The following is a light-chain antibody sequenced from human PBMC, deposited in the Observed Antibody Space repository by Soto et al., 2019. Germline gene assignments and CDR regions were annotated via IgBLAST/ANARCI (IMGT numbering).Light chain of an antibody. CDR3: QQADSIPWT. CDR1: QGVNSW. J-gene: IGKJ1*01. Sequence: DIQMTQSPSSVSASVGDRVTITCRASQGVNSWLAWYQQKPGEAPKLLLHTASSLQSGVPSRFRGSGSGTDFTLIISSLQTEDFPTFYCQQADSIPWTFGQGTKVEI. V-gene: IGKV1-12*01. CDR2: TAS.